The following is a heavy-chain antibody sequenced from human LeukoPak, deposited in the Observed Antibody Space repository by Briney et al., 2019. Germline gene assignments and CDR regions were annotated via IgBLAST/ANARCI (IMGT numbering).Heavy chain of an antibody. Sequence: PGRSLRLSCAASGFTFDDYAMHWVRQAPGKGLEWVSGISWNSGSIGYADSVKGRFTISRDNAKNSLYLQMNSLRAEDTALYYCAKGSRIAVAGQFDYWGQGTLVTVSS. CDR3: AKGSRIAVAGQFDY. V-gene: IGHV3-9*01. CDR1: GFTFDDYA. CDR2: ISWNSGSI. D-gene: IGHD6-19*01. J-gene: IGHJ4*02.